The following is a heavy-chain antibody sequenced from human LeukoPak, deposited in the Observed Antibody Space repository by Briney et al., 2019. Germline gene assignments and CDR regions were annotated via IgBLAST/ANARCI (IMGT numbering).Heavy chain of an antibody. CDR3: ARERVNYYMDV. V-gene: IGHV4-61*01. Sequence: PSETLSLTCTVSGGSVSSGSYYWSWIRQPPGKGLEWIGFIYYSGSTNYNPSLKSLVTISVDTSKNQFSLKLSSVAAADTAVYYCARERVNYYMDVWGKGTTVTVSS. CDR1: GGSVSSGSYY. CDR2: IYYSGST. J-gene: IGHJ6*03.